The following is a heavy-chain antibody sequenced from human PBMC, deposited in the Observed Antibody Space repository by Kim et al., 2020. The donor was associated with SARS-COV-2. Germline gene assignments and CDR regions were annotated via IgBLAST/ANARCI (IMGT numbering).Heavy chain of an antibody. Sequence: EYAAPLKVRFTISSDDSKNTLFLQLNSLETEDTAVYYCTTGPESSTETRDDWGQGTLVTVSS. J-gene: IGHJ4*02. V-gene: IGHV3-15*01. D-gene: IGHD2-8*02. CDR3: TTGPESSTETRDD.